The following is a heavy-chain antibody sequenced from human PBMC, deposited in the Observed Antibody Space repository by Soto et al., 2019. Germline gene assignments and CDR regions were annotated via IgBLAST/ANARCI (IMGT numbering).Heavy chain of an antibody. CDR2: INSDGSST. J-gene: IGHJ4*02. Sequence: GGSLKLSCAASGFTFSSYWMHWVRQAPGKGLVWVSRINSDGSSTGYADSVKGRFTISRDNAKNTLYLQMNSLRAEDTAVYYCAREELRDSSSWYGLPHVDYWGQGTLVTVSS. V-gene: IGHV3-74*01. CDR3: AREELRDSSSWYGLPHVDY. CDR1: GFTFSSYW. D-gene: IGHD6-13*01.